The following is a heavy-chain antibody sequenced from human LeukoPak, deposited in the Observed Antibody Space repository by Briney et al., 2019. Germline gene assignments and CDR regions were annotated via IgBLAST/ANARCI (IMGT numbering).Heavy chain of an antibody. D-gene: IGHD3-9*01. Sequence: PSETLSLTCTVSGDSISSSSYYWEWIRQPPGKGLEWIGSTFYSGSTYYNPSLKSRVTISVDTSKNEFSLKLSSVTAADTAVYYCARDRYYDILTGYYYYYMDVWGKGTTVTISS. J-gene: IGHJ6*03. CDR1: GDSISSSSYY. CDR3: ARDRYYDILTGYYYYYMDV. CDR2: TFYSGST. V-gene: IGHV4-39*07.